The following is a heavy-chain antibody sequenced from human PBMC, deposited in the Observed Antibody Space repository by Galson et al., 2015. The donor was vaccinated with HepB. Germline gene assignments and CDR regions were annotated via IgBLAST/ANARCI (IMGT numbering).Heavy chain of an antibody. Sequence: SVKVSCKASGGTFSNYAISWVRQAPGQGLEWMGGIIPIFGTVHYAQKFQGTVTIVADESTNTAYMELSSLRSEDTAVYYCAQSVAYCPTTGCSGLTYFYNMDVWGKGTTVTVSS. J-gene: IGHJ6*03. CDR2: IIPIFGTV. D-gene: IGHD2-2*01. CDR1: GGTFSNYA. V-gene: IGHV1-69*13. CDR3: AQSVAYCPTTGCSGLTYFYNMDV.